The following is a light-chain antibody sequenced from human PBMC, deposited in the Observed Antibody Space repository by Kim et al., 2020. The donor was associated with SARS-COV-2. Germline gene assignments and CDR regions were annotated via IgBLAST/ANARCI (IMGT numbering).Light chain of an antibody. CDR3: QQRTDPQFT. CDR1: QSVSSIY. J-gene: IGKJ2*01. CDR2: DAS. V-gene: IGKV3-11*01. Sequence: EIVLTQSPATLSLSPGERATLSCRASQSVSSIYLAWYQHKPDPAPSLLIYDASSRTTVIPSWCSGSAAGKDITLTISSLAHEDFAVYYRQQRTDPQFTFGQGTKVDIK.